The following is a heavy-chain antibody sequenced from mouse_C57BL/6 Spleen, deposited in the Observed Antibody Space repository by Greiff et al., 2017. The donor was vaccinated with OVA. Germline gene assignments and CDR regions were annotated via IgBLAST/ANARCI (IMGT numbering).Heavy chain of an antibody. J-gene: IGHJ3*01. CDR3: TRDYYDYFFAY. Sequence: EVQRVESGAGLVKPGGSLKLSCAASGFTFSSYAMSWVRQTPEKRLEWVAYISSGGDYTYYTDTVKGRYTISRDNAMNTLYLQMSSLKSEDTAMYDYTRDYYDYFFAYWGQGTLVTVSA. D-gene: IGHD2-4*01. V-gene: IGHV5-9-1*02. CDR1: GFTFSSYA. CDR2: ISSGGDYT.